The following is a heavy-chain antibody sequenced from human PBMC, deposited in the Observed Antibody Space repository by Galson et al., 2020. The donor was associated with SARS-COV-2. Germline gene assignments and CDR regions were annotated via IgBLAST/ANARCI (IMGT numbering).Heavy chain of an antibody. D-gene: IGHD3-10*01. J-gene: IGHJ6*02. CDR3: ATEVVTMVLGVMKKVYYGMDV. CDR2: IYYSGST. V-gene: IGHV4-39*01. CDR1: GSSISSSSYY. Sequence: ASETLSPPCTVSGSSISSSSYYWGWIRQPPGKGLERIGSIYYSGSTYYNPSLKSRVTISVDTSKNQFSLKLSSVTAADTAVYYCATEVVTMVLGVMKKVYYGMDVWGQGTTVTVSS.